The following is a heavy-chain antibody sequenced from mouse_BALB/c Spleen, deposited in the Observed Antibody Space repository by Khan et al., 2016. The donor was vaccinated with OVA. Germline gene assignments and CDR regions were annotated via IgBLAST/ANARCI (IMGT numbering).Heavy chain of an antibody. CDR2: INPSNGYT. V-gene: IGHV1-4*01. CDR3: VRDGAYHRNDGWFAY. CDR1: GYTFTSYT. D-gene: IGHD2-14*01. J-gene: IGHJ3*01. Sequence: VQLQESGAELARPGASVKMSCKASGYTFTSYTIHWIKKRPGQGLEWIGYINPSNGYTNYNQKFKDKATLTTDKSSTTAYRERGSLTSDYSAVYNCVRDGAYHRNDGWFAYWGQGTLVTVSA.